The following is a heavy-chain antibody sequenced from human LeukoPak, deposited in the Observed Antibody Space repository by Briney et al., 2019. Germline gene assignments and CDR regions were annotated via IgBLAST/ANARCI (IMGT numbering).Heavy chain of an antibody. CDR1: GVSFSSYE. CDR3: ARGKITMIVGPFDY. CDR2: LSSSGSTI. Sequence: GGSLRLSCAVSGVSFSSYEMNWVRQAPGKGLEWVSYLSSSGSTIYYAASVRGRFTISRDNAKKSLYLQMNSLRAEDTAVYYCARGKITMIVGPFDYWGQGTLVTVSS. V-gene: IGHV3-48*03. D-gene: IGHD3-22*01. J-gene: IGHJ4*02.